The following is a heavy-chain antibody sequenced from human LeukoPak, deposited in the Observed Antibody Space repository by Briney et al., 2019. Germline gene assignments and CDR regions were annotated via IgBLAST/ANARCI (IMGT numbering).Heavy chain of an antibody. J-gene: IGHJ5*02. CDR2: IIPIFGTA. D-gene: IGHD3-10*01. Sequence: ASVKVSCKASGYTFTSYGISWVRQAPGQGLEWMGGIIPIFGTANYAQKFQGRVTITADESTSTAYMELSSLRSEDTAVYYCARDKAYYGSGSYRDWFDPWGQGTLVTVSS. V-gene: IGHV1-69*13. CDR3: ARDKAYYGSGSYRDWFDP. CDR1: GYTFTSYG.